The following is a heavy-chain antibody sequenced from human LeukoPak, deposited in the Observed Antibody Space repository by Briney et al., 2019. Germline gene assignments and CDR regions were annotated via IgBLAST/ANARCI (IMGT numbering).Heavy chain of an antibody. V-gene: IGHV4-59*01. D-gene: IGHD5-12*01. Sequence: PSETLSLTCTVSGGSISIYYWSWIRQAPGKGLEWIGYIHYSGSTNYNPSLKSRVTISVDTSKNQFSLKLSSVTAADTAVYYCAREGYNYGSNFDYWGQGTLVTVSS. CDR1: GGSISIYY. CDR3: AREGYNYGSNFDY. J-gene: IGHJ4*02. CDR2: IHYSGST.